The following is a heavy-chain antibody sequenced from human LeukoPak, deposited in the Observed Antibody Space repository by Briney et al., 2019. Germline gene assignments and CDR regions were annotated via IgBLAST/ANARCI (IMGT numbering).Heavy chain of an antibody. CDR3: ARKPLSGGYGGTIDY. V-gene: IGHV3-74*01. J-gene: IGHJ4*02. D-gene: IGHD5-12*01. CDR1: GFTLSSYW. Sequence: GGSLRLSCATSGFTLSSYWMHWVRQVPGKGLEWLSRINNDGVSTSYADSVKGRFTISRDNAKNTLYLRMNSLRAEDTAIYYCARKPLSGGYGGTIDYWGQGTLVTVSS. CDR2: INNDGVST.